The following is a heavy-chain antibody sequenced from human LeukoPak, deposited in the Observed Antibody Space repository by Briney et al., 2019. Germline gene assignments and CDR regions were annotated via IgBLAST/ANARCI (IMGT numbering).Heavy chain of an antibody. CDR2: IWYDGSNK. Sequence: AGGSLRLSCAASGFTFSSYGMHWVRQAPGKGLEWVAVIWYDGSNKYYADSVKGRFTISRDNSKNTLYLQMNSLRAEDTAVYYCARNGYSSSWTPSEYYYMDVWGKGTTVTVSS. CDR3: ARNGYSSSWTPSEYYYMDV. D-gene: IGHD6-13*01. CDR1: GFTFSSYG. V-gene: IGHV3-33*01. J-gene: IGHJ6*03.